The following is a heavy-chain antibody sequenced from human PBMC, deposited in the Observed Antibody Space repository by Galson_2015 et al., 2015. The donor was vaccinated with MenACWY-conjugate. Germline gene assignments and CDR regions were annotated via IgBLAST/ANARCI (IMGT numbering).Heavy chain of an antibody. CDR2: ISSSSSYI. Sequence: SLRLSCAASGFTFSRYSMNWVRQAPGKGLEWVSSISSSSSYIYYADSVKGRFTISRDNAKNSLYLQMNSLRAEVTAVYYCAREGYGYYFDYWGQGTLVTVSS. CDR3: AREGYGYYFDY. D-gene: IGHD3-16*01. CDR1: GFTFSRYS. V-gene: IGHV3-21*01. J-gene: IGHJ4*02.